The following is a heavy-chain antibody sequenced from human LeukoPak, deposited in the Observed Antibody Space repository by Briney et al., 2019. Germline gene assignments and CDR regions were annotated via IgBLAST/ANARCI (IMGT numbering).Heavy chain of an antibody. V-gene: IGHV3-33*01. D-gene: IGHD2-2*01. J-gene: IGHJ6*03. Sequence: PGRSLRLSCAASGFTFSSYGMHWVRQAPGQRLEGVAVIWYDGSNKYYADSVKGRFTISRDNSKNTLYLQMNSLRAEDTAVYYCARDESVVYYYYMDVWGKGTTVTVSS. CDR1: GFTFSSYG. CDR2: IWYDGSNK. CDR3: ARDESVVYYYYMDV.